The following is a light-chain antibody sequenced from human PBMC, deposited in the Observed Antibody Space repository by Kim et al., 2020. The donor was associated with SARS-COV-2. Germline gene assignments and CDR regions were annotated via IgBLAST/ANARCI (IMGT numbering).Light chain of an antibody. CDR3: ATWDDILNGPV. V-gene: IGLV1-44*01. J-gene: IGLJ3*02. Sequence: GQSVTLSCSGSSSDIGDNTVHWYQHLPGTTPKLLIYGNNKRPSRVPDRFSGSKSGTSASLVIRGLQTEDEADYYCATWDDILNGPVFGGGTKLTVL. CDR2: GNN. CDR1: SSDIGDNT.